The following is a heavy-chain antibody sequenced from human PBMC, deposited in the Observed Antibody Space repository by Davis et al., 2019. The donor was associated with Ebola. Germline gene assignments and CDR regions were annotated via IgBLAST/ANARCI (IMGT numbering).Heavy chain of an antibody. D-gene: IGHD1-26*01. CDR3: ARGASIVGATFDY. Sequence: SVKVSCKASGGTFSSYAISWVRQAPGQGLEWMGGIIPIFGTANYAQKFQGRVTITADESTSTAYMELSSLRSEDTAVYYCARGASIVGATFDYWGQGTLVTVSS. J-gene: IGHJ4*02. CDR2: IIPIFGTA. V-gene: IGHV1-69*13. CDR1: GGTFSSYA.